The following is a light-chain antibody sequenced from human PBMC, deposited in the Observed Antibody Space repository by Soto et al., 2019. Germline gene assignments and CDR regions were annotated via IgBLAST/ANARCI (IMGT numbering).Light chain of an antibody. CDR2: SNN. J-gene: IGLJ3*02. CDR1: SSNIGSNY. V-gene: IGLV1-47*02. CDR3: AAWDDSLSGLWV. Sequence: VLTQPPSASGTPGQRVTISCSGSSSNIGSNYAYWYQHLPGTAPKLIIFSNNERPSGVPDRFSGSKSGTSASLAISGLRSEDEADYYCAAWDDSLSGLWVFGGGTQLTVL.